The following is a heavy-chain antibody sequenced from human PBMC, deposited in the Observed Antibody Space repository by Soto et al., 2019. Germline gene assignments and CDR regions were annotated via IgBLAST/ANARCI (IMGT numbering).Heavy chain of an antibody. CDR1: GASISDNW. CDR2: IYHSGTT. J-gene: IGHJ4*02. Sequence: QVQLQESGPGLVKPSGTLSLTCAVSGASISDNWWSWVRQPPGKGLEWIGEIYHSGTTTYNPSRKGRVLISVDKSASQISLTLNSVTAADTAIYYCARHVAVPRTRGFDYWGQGTPVTVSS. D-gene: IGHD2-15*01. V-gene: IGHV4-4*02. CDR3: ARHVAVPRTRGFDY.